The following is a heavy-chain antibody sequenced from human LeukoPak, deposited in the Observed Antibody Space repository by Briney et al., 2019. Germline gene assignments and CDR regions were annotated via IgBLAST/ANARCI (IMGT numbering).Heavy chain of an antibody. J-gene: IGHJ4*02. CDR3: ANPSPFYDILTG. Sequence: GTSLRLSCAASGFTFSSYAMHWVRQAPGKGLEWVAVISYDGSNKYYADSVKGRFTISRDNSKNTVYLQMNSLRAEDTAVYYCANPSPFYDILTGWGQGTLVTVSS. D-gene: IGHD3-9*01. CDR1: GFTFSSYA. CDR2: ISYDGSNK. V-gene: IGHV3-30*04.